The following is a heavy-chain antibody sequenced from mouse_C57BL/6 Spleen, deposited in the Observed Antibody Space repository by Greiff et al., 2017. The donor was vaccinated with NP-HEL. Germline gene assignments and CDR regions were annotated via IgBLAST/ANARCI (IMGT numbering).Heavy chain of an antibody. J-gene: IGHJ3*01. D-gene: IGHD1-1*01. V-gene: IGHV1-82*01. Sequence: QVQLQQSGPELVKPGASVKISCKASGYAFSSSWMNWVKQRPGKGLEWIGRIYPGDGDTNYNGKFKGKATLTADKSASTAYMQLSSLTSEDSAVYFCARGGVYYYGSLFAYWGQGTLVTVSA. CDR3: ARGGVYYYGSLFAY. CDR1: GYAFSSSW. CDR2: IYPGDGDT.